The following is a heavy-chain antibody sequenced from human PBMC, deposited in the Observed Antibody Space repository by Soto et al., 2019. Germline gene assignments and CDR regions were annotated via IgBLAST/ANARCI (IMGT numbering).Heavy chain of an antibody. V-gene: IGHV1-2*02. CDR2: INPNSGGT. J-gene: IGHJ5*02. CDR1: GYTFTSYY. CDR3: ARGPGCSSTSCETGWFDP. D-gene: IGHD2-2*01. Sequence: QVQLVQSGAEVKKPGASLKVSCKASGYTFTSYYMHWVRQAPGQGLEWMGWINPNSGGTNYAQKFQGRVTMTRDTSISTAYMGLSRLRSGATAVYYCARGPGCSSTSCETGWFDPWGEGTLVTVSS.